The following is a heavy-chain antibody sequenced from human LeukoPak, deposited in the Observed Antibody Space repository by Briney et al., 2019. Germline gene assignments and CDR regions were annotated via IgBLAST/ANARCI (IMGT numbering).Heavy chain of an antibody. CDR1: VFTFSRYA. D-gene: IGHD3-16*01. CDR2: ISGSGDST. J-gene: IGHJ4*02. CDR3: AKKLRGTYSFDC. Sequence: PGGSLRLSCAASVFTFSRYAISWVRQAPGKGLECVSSISGSGDSTYYADSVKSRFTISRDNSKNSLYLQMNSLRAEDTAVYNCAKKLRGTYSFDCGGKGTLVTVSS. V-gene: IGHV3-23*01.